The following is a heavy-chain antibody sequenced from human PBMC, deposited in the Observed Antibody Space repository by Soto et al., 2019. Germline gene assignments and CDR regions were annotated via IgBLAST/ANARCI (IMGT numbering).Heavy chain of an antibody. CDR1: GFTFSSYA. V-gene: IGHV3-23*01. CDR2: ISGSGGST. CDR3: AKEIWMVRGVIIYEGDY. Sequence: GGSLRLSCAASGFTFSSYAMSWVHQAPGKGLEWVSAISGSGGSTYYADSVKGRFTISRDNSKNTLYLQMNSLRAEDTAVYYCAKEIWMVRGVIIYEGDYWGQGTLVTVSS. J-gene: IGHJ4*02. D-gene: IGHD3-10*01.